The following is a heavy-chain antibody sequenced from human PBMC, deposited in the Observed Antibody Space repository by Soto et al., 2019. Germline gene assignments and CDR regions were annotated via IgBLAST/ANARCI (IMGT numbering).Heavy chain of an antibody. CDR3: ARDRGRSSWYYALNDY. Sequence: QVQLVQSGAEVKKPGASVKVSCKASGYTFTSYGISWVRQAPGQGLEWWGWIRAYNGNTNYAQKLQGRVTKTTDTSTSTAYMERRSLRSDATAVYYWARDRGRSSWYYALNDYWGQGTLVTVSS. D-gene: IGHD6-13*01. J-gene: IGHJ4*02. CDR1: GYTFTSYG. V-gene: IGHV1-18*01. CDR2: IRAYNGNT.